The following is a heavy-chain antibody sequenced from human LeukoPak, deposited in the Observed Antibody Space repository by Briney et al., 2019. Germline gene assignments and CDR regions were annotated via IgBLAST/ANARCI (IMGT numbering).Heavy chain of an antibody. Sequence: SETLSLACTVSGGSISSGGYYWSWIRQHPGKGLEWIGYIYYSGNTHYNPSLKSRVTISVDTSKNQFSLKVTSVTAADTAVYYCARGASLVPHYWGQGTLVTVSS. V-gene: IGHV4-31*03. CDR3: ARGASLVPHY. D-gene: IGHD3-3*02. J-gene: IGHJ4*02. CDR2: IYYSGNT. CDR1: GGSISSGGYY.